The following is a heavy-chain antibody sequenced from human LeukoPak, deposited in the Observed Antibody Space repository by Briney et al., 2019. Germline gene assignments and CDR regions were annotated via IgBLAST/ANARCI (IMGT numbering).Heavy chain of an antibody. CDR3: ARVGDYGSWSSRY. J-gene: IGHJ4*02. Sequence: PGGSLRLSCAASEFTFSSYEMNWVRQAPGKGLEWVSYISSSGSTIYYADSVKGRFTISRDNAKNSVYLQMKSLRAEDTAVYYCARVGDYGSWSSRYWGQGTLVTVSS. V-gene: IGHV3-48*03. D-gene: IGHD3-10*01. CDR1: EFTFSSYE. CDR2: ISSSGSTI.